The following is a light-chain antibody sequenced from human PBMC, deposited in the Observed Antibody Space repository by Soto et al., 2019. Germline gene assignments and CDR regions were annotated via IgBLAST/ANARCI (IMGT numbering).Light chain of an antibody. Sequence: DIQMTQSPSTLSASVGDGVTITCRASQSIGSWLASYQQKPGKAPNLLIYKATNLQSGVPSRFRGSGSGTDFSLTISSLQPVDSATYFCQQYNDFQYTFGPGTKLEI. CDR3: QQYNDFQYT. CDR2: KAT. V-gene: IGKV1-5*03. J-gene: IGKJ2*01. CDR1: QSIGSW.